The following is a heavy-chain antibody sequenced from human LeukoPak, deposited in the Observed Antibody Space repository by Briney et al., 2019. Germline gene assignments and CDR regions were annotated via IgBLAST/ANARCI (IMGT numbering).Heavy chain of an antibody. CDR2: INPNSGGT. J-gene: IGHJ4*02. CDR1: GYTFTGYY. Sequence: GASVKVSCKASGYTFTGYYMHWVRQAPGQGLEWMGWINPNSGGTNYAQKFQGRVTMTRDTSISAAYMELSRLRSDDTAVYYCARDWRWLQSYYFDYWGQGTLVTVSS. D-gene: IGHD5-24*01. V-gene: IGHV1-2*02. CDR3: ARDWRWLQSYYFDY.